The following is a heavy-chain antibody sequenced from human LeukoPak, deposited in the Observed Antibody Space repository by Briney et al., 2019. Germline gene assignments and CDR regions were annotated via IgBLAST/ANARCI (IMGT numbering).Heavy chain of an antibody. CDR1: GGTFSSYA. Sequence: GASVKVSCKASGGTFSSYAISWVRQAPGQGLEWMGGITPIFGTANYAQKFQGRVTITADESTSTAYMELSSLRSEDTAIYYCAIDYGGNSGWFDPWGQGTLVTVSS. CDR2: ITPIFGTA. D-gene: IGHD4-23*01. J-gene: IGHJ5*02. V-gene: IGHV1-69*13. CDR3: AIDYGGNSGWFDP.